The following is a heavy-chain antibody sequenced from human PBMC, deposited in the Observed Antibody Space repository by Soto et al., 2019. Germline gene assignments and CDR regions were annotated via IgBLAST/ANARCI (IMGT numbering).Heavy chain of an antibody. D-gene: IGHD4-17*01. J-gene: IGHJ4*02. CDR1: GGTFSSYT. V-gene: IGHV1-69*02. CDR2: IIPILGIA. CDR3: ARALYGDYAYFDY. Sequence: ASVKVSCKASGGTFSSYTISWVRQAPGQGLEWMGRIIPILGIANYAQKFQGRVTITADKSTSTAYMELSSLRSEDTAVYYCARALYGDYAYFDYWGQGTLVTVSS.